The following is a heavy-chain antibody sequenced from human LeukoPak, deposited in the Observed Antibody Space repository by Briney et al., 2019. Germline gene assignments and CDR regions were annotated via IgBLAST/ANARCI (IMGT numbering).Heavy chain of an antibody. CDR3: AKAAPKTYYYYYYYMDV. D-gene: IGHD6-6*01. CDR1: GFTFSGYA. J-gene: IGHJ6*03. CDR2: ISGSGGST. Sequence: GGSLRLSCAASGFTFSGYAMSWVRQAPGKGLEWVSAISGSGGSTYYADSVKGRFTISRDNSKNTLYLQMNSLRAEDTAVYYCAKAAPKTYYYYYYYMDVWGKGTTVTVSS. V-gene: IGHV3-23*01.